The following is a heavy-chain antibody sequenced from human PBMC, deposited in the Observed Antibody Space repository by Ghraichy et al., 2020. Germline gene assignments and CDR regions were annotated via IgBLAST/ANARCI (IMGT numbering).Heavy chain of an antibody. Sequence: GGSLRLSCAASGFTFSNYWMHWVRQAPGKGLVWVSRINSAGSSTTYADSVKGRFTISRDNAKNTLYLQMNSLRAEDTAVYYCAREGYSSGWPAIWYWGQGTLVTVSS. CDR1: GFTFSNYW. J-gene: IGHJ4*02. V-gene: IGHV3-74*03. CDR2: INSAGSST. D-gene: IGHD6-19*01. CDR3: AREGYSSGWPAIWY.